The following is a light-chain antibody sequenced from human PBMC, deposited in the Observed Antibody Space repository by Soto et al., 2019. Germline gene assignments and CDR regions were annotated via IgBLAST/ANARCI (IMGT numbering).Light chain of an antibody. CDR1: QSIYRF. CDR2: GAS. CDR3: QQCYSRPLT. V-gene: IGKV1-39*01. J-gene: IGKJ4*01. Sequence: DIPMTQSPSSLSAYVGDRVTITCRASQSIYRFLNWYQQKTGKSPKLMIYGASSLQSGVPSRFSGSGSGTDFTLTISSLQHEDFATYYCQQCYSRPLTFGGGTKVEIK.